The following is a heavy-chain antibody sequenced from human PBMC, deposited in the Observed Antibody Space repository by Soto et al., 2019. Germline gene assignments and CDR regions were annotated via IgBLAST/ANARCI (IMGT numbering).Heavy chain of an antibody. Sequence: EVQLLESGGGLVQPGGSLRLSCAASGFTFRSYAMSWVRQAPGKGLEWVSVIADSRDRTYYADSVKGRFTISRDNSKNTLYLQMHNLGAEDTATYYCAKGIYWGQGNRV. CDR3: AKGIY. J-gene: IGHJ4*02. V-gene: IGHV3-23*01. D-gene: IGHD3-10*01. CDR1: GFTFRSYA. CDR2: IADSRDRT.